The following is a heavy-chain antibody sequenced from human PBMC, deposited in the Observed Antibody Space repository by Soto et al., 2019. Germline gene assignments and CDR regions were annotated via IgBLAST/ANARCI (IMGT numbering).Heavy chain of an antibody. CDR2: IYYSGST. CDR3: ASGYHFSFQADDSIRGTRTVSAFLLNRSSDL. D-gene: IGHD4-4*01. V-gene: IGHV4-31*02. J-gene: IGHJ2*01. Sequence: PGKGLEWIVYIYYSGSTYYNPSLKSRVTISVDTSKNQCSLELSSVTAADTAVYYCASGYHFSFQADDSIRGTRTVSAFLLNRSSDL.